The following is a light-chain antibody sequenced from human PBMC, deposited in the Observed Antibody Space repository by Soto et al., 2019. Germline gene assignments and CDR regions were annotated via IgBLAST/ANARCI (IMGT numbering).Light chain of an antibody. J-gene: IGLJ1*01. CDR3: SSFAGVNNRVV. Sequence: QSALTQPPSASGSPGQSVTISCTGTSSDVGGYNFVSWYQQHPGKAPKLMIYEVNKRPSGVPDRFSGSKSGNTASLTVSGLQAEDEADYYCSSFAGVNNRVVFGTGTKVTVL. CDR2: EVN. CDR1: SSDVGGYNF. V-gene: IGLV2-8*01.